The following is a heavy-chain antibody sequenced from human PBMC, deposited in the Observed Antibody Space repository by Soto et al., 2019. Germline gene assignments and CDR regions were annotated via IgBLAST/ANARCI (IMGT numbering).Heavy chain of an antibody. J-gene: IGHJ6*03. CDR3: ARTYYDFWSGFASRYYYYYMDV. CDR1: GDSVSSNSAA. CDR2: TYYRSKWYN. D-gene: IGHD3-3*01. V-gene: IGHV6-1*01. Sequence: PSQTLSLTCAISGDSVSSNSAAWNWIRQSPSRGLEWLGRTYYRSKWYNDYAVSVKSRITINPDTSKNQFSLQLNSVTPEDTAVYYCARTYYDFWSGFASRYYYYYMDVWGKGTTVTVSS.